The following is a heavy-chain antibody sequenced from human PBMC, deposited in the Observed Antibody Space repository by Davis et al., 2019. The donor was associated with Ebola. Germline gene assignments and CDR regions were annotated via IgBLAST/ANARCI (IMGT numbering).Heavy chain of an antibody. V-gene: IGHV7-4-1*02. CDR2: INTNTGNP. CDR3: ASPTPGTAVANHYYNGMDV. Sequence: ASVKVSCKASVYTFTSYAMNWVRQAPGQGLEWMGWINTNTGNPTYAQGFTGRFVFSLDTSVSTAYLQISSLKAEDTAVYYCASPTPGTAVANHYYNGMDVWGQGTTVTVSS. CDR1: VYTFTSYA. J-gene: IGHJ6*02. D-gene: IGHD6-19*01.